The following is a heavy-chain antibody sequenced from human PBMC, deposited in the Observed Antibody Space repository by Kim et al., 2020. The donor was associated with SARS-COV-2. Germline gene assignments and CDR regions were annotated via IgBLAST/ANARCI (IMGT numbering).Heavy chain of an antibody. J-gene: IGHJ6*02. D-gene: IGHD6-19*01. CDR1: GGSISSYY. V-gene: IGHV4-59*01. CDR3: ARDRGLAGTYYYGMDV. CDR2: IYYSGST. Sequence: SETLSLTCTVSGGSISSYYWSWIRQPPGKGLEWIGYIYYSGSTNYNPSLKSRVTISVDTSKNQFSLKLSSVTAADTAVYYCARDRGLAGTYYYGMDVWGQGTTVTVSS.